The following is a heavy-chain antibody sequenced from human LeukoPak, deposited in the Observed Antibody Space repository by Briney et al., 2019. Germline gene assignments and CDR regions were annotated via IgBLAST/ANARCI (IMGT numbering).Heavy chain of an antibody. Sequence: SQTLSLTCAISGDSVSGNSVAWHWIRQSPSTGLEWLGRTFYRSKWYNDYAVSVRSRVTINPDTSKNQSSLQLNSVTPEDTAVYYCARGSRGAFDYWDLGALVTVSS. V-gene: IGHV6-1*01. CDR2: TFYRSKWYN. J-gene: IGHJ4*02. CDR1: GDSVSGNSVA. D-gene: IGHD3-10*01. CDR3: ARGSRGAFDY.